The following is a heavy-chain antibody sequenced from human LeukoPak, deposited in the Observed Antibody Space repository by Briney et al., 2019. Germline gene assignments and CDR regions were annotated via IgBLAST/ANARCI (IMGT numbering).Heavy chain of an antibody. Sequence: GSVKVSCKASGYTFTGYYMHWVRQAPGQGLEWMGWINPNSGGTNYAQKFQGRVTMTRDTSISTAYMELSRLRSDDTAVYYCARGSGLGQLLSIGGNYWGQGTLVTVSS. D-gene: IGHD3-10*01. V-gene: IGHV1-2*02. CDR1: GYTFTGYY. CDR2: INPNSGGT. J-gene: IGHJ4*02. CDR3: ARGSGLGQLLSIGGNY.